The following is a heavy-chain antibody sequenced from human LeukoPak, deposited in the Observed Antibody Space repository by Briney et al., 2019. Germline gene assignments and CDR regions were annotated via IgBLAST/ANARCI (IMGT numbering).Heavy chain of an antibody. V-gene: IGHV3-48*03. J-gene: IGHJ4*02. Sequence: PGGSLRLSCAASGFTFSSYEMNWVRQAPGKGPEWVSYISSSGSTIYYADSVKGRFTISRDNAKNSLYLQMNSLRAEDTAVYYCASQKGRIAVAVDYWGQGTLVTVSS. CDR2: ISSSGSTI. CDR1: GFTFSSYE. CDR3: ASQKGRIAVAVDY. D-gene: IGHD6-19*01.